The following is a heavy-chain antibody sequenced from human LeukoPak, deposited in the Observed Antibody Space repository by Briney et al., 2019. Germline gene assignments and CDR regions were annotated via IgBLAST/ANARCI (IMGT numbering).Heavy chain of an antibody. J-gene: IGHJ4*02. V-gene: IGHV1-2*04. CDR3: ARGPSTNIRFLEWLHDY. Sequence: ASVKVSCKASGYTFTGYYMHWVRQAPGQGLEWMGWINPNSGGTNYAQKFQGWVTMTRGTSISTAYMELSRLRSDDTAVYYCARGPSTNIRFLEWLHDYWGQGTLVTVSS. CDR1: GYTFTGYY. D-gene: IGHD3-3*01. CDR2: INPNSGGT.